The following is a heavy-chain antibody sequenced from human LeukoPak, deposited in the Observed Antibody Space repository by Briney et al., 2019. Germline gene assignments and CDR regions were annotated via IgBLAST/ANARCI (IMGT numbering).Heavy chain of an antibody. V-gene: IGHV1-46*01. CDR1: GYXFTSYY. CDR3: ARGNYYDSSGYSHTDY. J-gene: IGHJ4*02. CDR2: INPSAGST. Sequence: ASVKVSCKASGYXFTSYYIHWVRQAPGQGLEWMGIINPSAGSTSYAQKFQGRVTMTRDTSTTTVYMDLSSLRSEDTAVYYCARGNYYDSSGYSHTDYWGQGTLVTVSS. D-gene: IGHD3-22*01.